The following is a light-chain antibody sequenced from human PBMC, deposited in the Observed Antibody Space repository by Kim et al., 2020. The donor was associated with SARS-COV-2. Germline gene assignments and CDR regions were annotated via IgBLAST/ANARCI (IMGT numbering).Light chain of an antibody. Sequence: GQSTTISCTGTSSEVGGYDQVSWFQQHPGKAPKLLIYDVTQRPSGVPNRFSASKSGNTASLTISGLQTEDEADYYCCSYAGSFIFVFGGGTQLTVL. V-gene: IGLV2-11*03. CDR3: CSYAGSFIFV. J-gene: IGLJ3*02. CDR1: SSEVGGYDQ. CDR2: DVT.